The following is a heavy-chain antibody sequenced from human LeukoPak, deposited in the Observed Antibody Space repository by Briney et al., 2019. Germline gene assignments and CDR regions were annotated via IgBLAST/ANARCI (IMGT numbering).Heavy chain of an antibody. V-gene: IGHV4-59*08. J-gene: IGHJ5*02. D-gene: IGHD3-10*01. CDR3: ASLWFGELFFRA. Sequence: SETLSLTCTVSGGSISSYYWSWIRQPPGKGLEWIGYIYYSGSTNYNPSLKSRVTISVDTSKNQLSLKLSSVTAADTAVYYCASLWFGELFFRAWGQGTLVTVSS. CDR2: IYYSGST. CDR1: GGSISSYY.